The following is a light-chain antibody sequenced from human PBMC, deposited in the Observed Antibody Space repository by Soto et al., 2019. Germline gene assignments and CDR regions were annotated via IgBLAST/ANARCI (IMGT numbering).Light chain of an antibody. J-gene: IGKJ1*01. CDR3: QDYSDWPTWT. CDR2: GAS. Sequence: EVVMTQSPATLSVSPGERATLSCRASQTISTNLAWYQQKPGQAPRLLIYGASTRAAGIPARFSGSGSGTEFTLIISSLQSEDFAVYYCQDYSDWPTWTCGQGTKVDIK. CDR1: QTISTN. V-gene: IGKV3-15*01.